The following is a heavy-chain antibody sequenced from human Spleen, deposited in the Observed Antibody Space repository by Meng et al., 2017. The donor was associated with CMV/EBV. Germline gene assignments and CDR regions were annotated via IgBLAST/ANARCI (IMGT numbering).Heavy chain of an antibody. CDR3: ARDTRIFLGWLFWDY. D-gene: IGHD3-3*01. Sequence: SGSTFYYYVICCVRSAPGQGLEWMEWIRAYSGYTNYALNLQDRITMTINTSTSTAYMELRSLRSDDTGVYYCARDTRIFLGWLFWDYWGQGALVTVSS. CDR1: GSTFYYYV. J-gene: IGHJ4*02. CDR2: IRAYSGYT. V-gene: IGHV1-18*01.